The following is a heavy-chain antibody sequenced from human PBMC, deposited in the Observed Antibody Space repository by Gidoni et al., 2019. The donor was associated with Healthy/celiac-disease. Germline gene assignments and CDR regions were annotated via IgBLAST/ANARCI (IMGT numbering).Heavy chain of an antibody. J-gene: IGHJ3*02. CDR2: ISSSGSTI. V-gene: IGHV3-48*03. Sequence: EVQLVESGGGLVQPGGSLRLSCAASGFTLSSYEMNWLRQAPGKGLEWVSYISSSGSTIYYADSVKGRFTISRDNAKTSLYLQMHSLRAEDTAVYYCARDRDVEMATVGAFDIWGQGTMVTVSS. CDR3: ARDRDVEMATVGAFDI. D-gene: IGHD4-4*01. CDR1: GFTLSSYE.